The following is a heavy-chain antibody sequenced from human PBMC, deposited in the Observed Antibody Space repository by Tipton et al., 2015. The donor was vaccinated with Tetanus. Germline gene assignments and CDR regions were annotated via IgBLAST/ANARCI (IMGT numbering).Heavy chain of an antibody. Sequence: SLRLSCTASGFTFSDYSMNWVRQAPGKGLEWVSYISSTGNPRYYADFEQGRFTISRDNAKNSLYLQMNSLGPEDTAVYYCTKDVNWNLRYFQHWGQGTVVTVSS. J-gene: IGHJ1*01. V-gene: IGHV3-48*04. CDR2: ISSTGNPR. CDR3: TKDVNWNLRYFQH. CDR1: GFTFSDYS. D-gene: IGHD1-1*01.